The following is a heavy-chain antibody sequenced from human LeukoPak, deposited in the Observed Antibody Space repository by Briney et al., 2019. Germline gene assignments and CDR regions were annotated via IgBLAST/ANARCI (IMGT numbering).Heavy chain of an antibody. CDR3: ARDYGDLTFDY. CDR2: ISSSGSNI. CDR1: GFTFSSYA. D-gene: IGHD4-17*01. J-gene: IGHJ4*02. V-gene: IGHV3-48*03. Sequence: GGSLRLSCAASGFTFSSYAMNWVRQAPGKGLEWVSYISSSGSNIYYADSVKVRFTISRDNAKNSLYLQMNSLRAEDTAVYYCARDYGDLTFDYWGREPWSPSPQ.